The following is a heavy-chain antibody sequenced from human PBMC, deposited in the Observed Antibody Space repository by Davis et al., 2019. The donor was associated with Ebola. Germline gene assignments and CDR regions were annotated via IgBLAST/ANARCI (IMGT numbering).Heavy chain of an antibody. J-gene: IGHJ4*02. CDR3: AREGRITMIVIGDY. Sequence: GESLKISCAASGFTFSSYSMNWVRQAPGKGLEWVSYISSSSSTIYYADSVKGRFTISRDNARNSLYLQMNSLRDEDTAVYYCAREGRITMIVIGDYWGQGTLVTVSS. CDR2: ISSSSSTI. V-gene: IGHV3-48*02. CDR1: GFTFSSYS. D-gene: IGHD3-22*01.